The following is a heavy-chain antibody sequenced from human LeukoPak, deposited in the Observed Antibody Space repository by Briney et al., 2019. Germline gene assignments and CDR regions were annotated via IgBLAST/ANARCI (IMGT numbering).Heavy chain of an antibody. CDR1: GYTFTGYY. Sequence: ASVKVSCKASGYTFTGYYMHWVRQAPGQGLEWMGWINPNSGGTNYAQKFQGGVTMTRDTSISTAYMELSRLRSDDTAVYYCARDSAEVYAIFDYWGQGTLVTVSS. D-gene: IGHD2-8*01. CDR3: ARDSAEVYAIFDY. V-gene: IGHV1-2*02. J-gene: IGHJ4*02. CDR2: INPNSGGT.